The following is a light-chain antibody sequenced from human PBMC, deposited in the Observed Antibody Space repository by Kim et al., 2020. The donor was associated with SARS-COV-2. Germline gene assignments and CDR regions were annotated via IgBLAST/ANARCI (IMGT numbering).Light chain of an antibody. Sequence: GVTIPCSGGGSNIGSNYLYWYQQFPGTAPKLLIYRNDQRPSGVPDRFSGSKSGTSGSLAISGLRSEDEADYYCAAWDDRLSGHVVFGGGTQLTVL. CDR3: AAWDDRLSGHVV. CDR2: RND. V-gene: IGLV1-47*01. CDR1: GSNIGSNY. J-gene: IGLJ2*01.